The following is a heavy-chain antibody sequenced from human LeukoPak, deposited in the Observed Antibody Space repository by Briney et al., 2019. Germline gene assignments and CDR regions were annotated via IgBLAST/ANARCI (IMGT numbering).Heavy chain of an antibody. CDR2: IIPIFGTA. D-gene: IGHD6-13*01. CDR3: ARIAAAGISLDYYYYMDV. J-gene: IGHJ6*03. Sequence: GASVKVSCKASGGTFSSYAISWVRQAPGQGLEWMGGIIPIFGTANYAQKFQGRVTITTDESTSTAYMELSSLRSEDTAVYYCARIAAAGISLDYYYYMDVWGKGTTVTVSS. CDR1: GGTFSSYA. V-gene: IGHV1-69*05.